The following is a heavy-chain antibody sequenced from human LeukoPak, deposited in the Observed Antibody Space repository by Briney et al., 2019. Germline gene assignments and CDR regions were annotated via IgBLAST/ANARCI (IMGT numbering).Heavy chain of an antibody. CDR2: ISGSGGST. Sequence: GGSLRLSCAASGFTFSSYAMSWVRQAPGKGLEWVSAISGSGGSTYYAASVKGRSIISRDNSKNTLYLQMNSLRAEDTAVYYCAKAVVAVAGGYDYWGQGTLVTVSS. CDR3: AKAVVAVAGGYDY. CDR1: GFTFSSYA. V-gene: IGHV3-23*01. D-gene: IGHD6-19*01. J-gene: IGHJ4*02.